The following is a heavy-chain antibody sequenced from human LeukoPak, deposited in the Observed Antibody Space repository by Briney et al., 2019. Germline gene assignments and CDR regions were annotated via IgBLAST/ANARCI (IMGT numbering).Heavy chain of an antibody. J-gene: IGHJ5*02. D-gene: IGHD3-10*01. CDR2: ISGSGGST. V-gene: IGHV3-23*01. Sequence: GGSLRLSCAASGFTFSSYAMSWVRQAPGKGLEWVSAISGSGGSTYYADSVKGRFTISRDNSKNTLYLQMNSLRAEDTAVYYCDRYGSGRTNWFDPWGQGTLVTVSS. CDR1: GFTFSSYA. CDR3: DRYGSGRTNWFDP.